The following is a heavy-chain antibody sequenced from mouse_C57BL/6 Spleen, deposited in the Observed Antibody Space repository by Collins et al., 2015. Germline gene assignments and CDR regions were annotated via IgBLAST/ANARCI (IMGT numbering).Heavy chain of an antibody. CDR1: GYSITSDYA. Sequence: DVQLQESGPGLVKPSQSLSLTCTVTGYSITSDYAWNWIRQFPGNKLEWMGYISYSGSTSYNPSLKSRISITRDTSKNQFFLQLNSVTTEDTATYYCARDGSLYAMDYWGQGTSVTVSS. D-gene: IGHD2-3*01. CDR3: ARDGSLYAMDY. CDR2: ISYSGST. J-gene: IGHJ4*01. V-gene: IGHV3-2*02.